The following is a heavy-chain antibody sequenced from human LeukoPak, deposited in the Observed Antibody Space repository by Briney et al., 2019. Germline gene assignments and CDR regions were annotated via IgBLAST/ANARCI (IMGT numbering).Heavy chain of an antibody. CDR3: ARISGYCSGGSCKEAPSYFDY. CDR1: GYTFTGYY. D-gene: IGHD2-15*01. J-gene: IGHJ4*02. CDR2: INPNSGGT. Sequence: ASVKVSCKASGYTFTGYYMHWVRQAPGQGLEWMGWINPNSGGTNYAQKFQGRVTMTRDTSISTAYMELSRLRSDDTAVYYCARISGYCSGGSCKEAPSYFDYWGQGTLVTVSS. V-gene: IGHV1-2*02.